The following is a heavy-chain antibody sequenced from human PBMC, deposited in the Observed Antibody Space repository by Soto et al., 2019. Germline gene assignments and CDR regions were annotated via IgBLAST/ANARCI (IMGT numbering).Heavy chain of an antibody. CDR1: GPIFSSYG. CDR3: ARDESAGSSTSD. V-gene: IGHV3-21*01. Sequence: EVQLVESGGGLVKPGGSLRLSCVASGPIFSSYGMNWLRQAPGKGLEWVSSIASSGRYIYYADSLQGRFTISRDNAKNSVYLQMNSLRVEDTARYFSARDESAGSSTSDWGQGTLVTVSS. D-gene: IGHD2-2*01. J-gene: IGHJ4*02. CDR2: IASSGRYI.